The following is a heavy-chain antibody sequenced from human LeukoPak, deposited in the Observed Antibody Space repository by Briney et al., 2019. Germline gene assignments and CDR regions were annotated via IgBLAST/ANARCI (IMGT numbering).Heavy chain of an antibody. CDR1: GGSISSNSYY. J-gene: IGHJ1*01. Sequence: SETLSLTCAVSGGSISSNSYYWGWIRQPPGKGLEWVGEINHSGNTNYNPSLKSRVTMSVDTSKNQFSLKLSSVTAADTAVYYCARVVYDRAAGEYFQHWGQGTLVTVSS. V-gene: IGHV4-39*07. CDR2: INHSGNT. CDR3: ARVVYDRAAGEYFQH. D-gene: IGHD6-13*01.